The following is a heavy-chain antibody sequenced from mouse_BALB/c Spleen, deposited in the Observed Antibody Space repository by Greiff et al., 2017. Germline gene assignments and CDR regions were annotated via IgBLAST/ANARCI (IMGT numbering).Heavy chain of an antibody. J-gene: IGHJ2*01. CDR1: GFTFSSFG. D-gene: IGHD1-1*01. CDR3: ARYGYGSSYTLDY. Sequence: EVQRVESGGGLVQPGGSRKLSCAASGFTFSSFGMHWVRQAPEKGLEWVAYISSGSSTIYYADTVKGRFTISRDNPKNTLFLQMTSLRSEDTAMYYCARYGYGSSYTLDYWGQGTTLTVSS. CDR2: ISSGSSTI. V-gene: IGHV5-17*02.